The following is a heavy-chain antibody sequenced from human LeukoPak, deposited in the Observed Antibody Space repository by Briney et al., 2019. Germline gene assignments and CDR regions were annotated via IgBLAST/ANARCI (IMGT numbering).Heavy chain of an antibody. CDR2: INSDGSRT. Sequence: GGSLRLSCAASGFTFSSYWMHWVRQAPGKGLVWVSRINSDGSRTTYADSVKGRFTISRDNAKNTLHLQMNSLRAEDTAVYYCARGVVDIVLSFDYWGQGTLVTVSS. CDR3: ARGVVDIVLSFDY. CDR1: GFTFSSYW. V-gene: IGHV3-74*01. J-gene: IGHJ4*02. D-gene: IGHD2-8*01.